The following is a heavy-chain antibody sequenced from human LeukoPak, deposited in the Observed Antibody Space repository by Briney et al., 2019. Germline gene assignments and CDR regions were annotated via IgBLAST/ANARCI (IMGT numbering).Heavy chain of an antibody. D-gene: IGHD3-3*01. CDR1: GFTFSNHG. CDR2: ISGGGGST. CDR3: AKDQSITIFGVVIGPFDY. J-gene: IGHJ4*02. V-gene: IGHV3-23*01. Sequence: GGSLRLSCAASGFTFSNHGMNWVRQAPGKGLEWVSAISGGGGSTYYADSVKGRFTISRDNSKNTLYLQMNSLRAEDTAVYYCAKDQSITIFGVVIGPFDYWGQGTLVTVSS.